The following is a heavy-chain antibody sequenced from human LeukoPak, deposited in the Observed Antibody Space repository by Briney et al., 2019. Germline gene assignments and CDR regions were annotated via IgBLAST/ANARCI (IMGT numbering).Heavy chain of an antibody. Sequence: PGGSLRLSCAASGFSFSTSALTWVRQAPGKGLEWVSSISDSGGGTYYAASVKGRFTISRDNSQNTLYLLTNSLRAEDTAVYYCASIATGWQVSGYWGQGALVTVSS. V-gene: IGHV3-23*01. D-gene: IGHD3-10*01. CDR3: ASIATGWQVSGY. CDR2: ISDSGGGT. CDR1: GFSFSTSA. J-gene: IGHJ4*02.